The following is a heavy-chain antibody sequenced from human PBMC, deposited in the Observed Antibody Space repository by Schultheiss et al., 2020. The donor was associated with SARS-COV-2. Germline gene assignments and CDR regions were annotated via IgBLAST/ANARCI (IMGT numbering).Heavy chain of an antibody. D-gene: IGHD3-3*01. V-gene: IGHV4-39*01. CDR1: GGSISSSSYY. Sequence: SETLSLTCTVSGGSISSSSYYWSWIRQPPGKGLEWVGSIYYSGNTYYNPSLQSRITISVDTSKNQFSLKMSSVTAADTAVYYCARRLDVGFWRHFDYWGQGTLVTVSS. J-gene: IGHJ4*02. CDR2: IYYSGNT. CDR3: ARRLDVGFWRHFDY.